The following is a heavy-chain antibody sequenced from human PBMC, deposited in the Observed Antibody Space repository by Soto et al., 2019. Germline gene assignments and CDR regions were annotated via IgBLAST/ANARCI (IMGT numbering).Heavy chain of an antibody. CDR2: IVVGSGNT. CDR3: AAGFRGYSYGYDYYYGMDV. CDR1: GFTFTSSA. V-gene: IGHV1-58*01. J-gene: IGHJ6*02. Sequence: QMQLVQSGPEVKKPGTSVKVSCKASGFTFTSSAVQWVRQARGQRLEWIGWIVVGSGNTNYAQKLQERVTITRDMSTSTAYMELSSLRSEDTAVYYCAAGFRGYSYGYDYYYGMDVWGQGTTVTVSS. D-gene: IGHD5-18*01.